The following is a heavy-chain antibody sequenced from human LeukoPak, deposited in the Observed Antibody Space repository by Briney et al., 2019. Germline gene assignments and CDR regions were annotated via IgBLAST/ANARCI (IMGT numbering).Heavy chain of an antibody. Sequence: SETLSLTCTVSGGSISSSSYYWGWIRQPPGKGLEWIGSIYYSGSTYYNPSLKSRVTISVDTSKNQFSLKLSSVTAADTAVYYCARFSGYSDDGDDAFDIWGQGTMDTVSS. J-gene: IGHJ3*02. CDR2: IYYSGST. CDR1: GGSISSSSYY. D-gene: IGHD3-22*01. CDR3: ARFSGYSDDGDDAFDI. V-gene: IGHV4-39*01.